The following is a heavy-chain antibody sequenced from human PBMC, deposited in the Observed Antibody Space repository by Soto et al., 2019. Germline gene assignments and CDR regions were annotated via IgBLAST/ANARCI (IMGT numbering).Heavy chain of an antibody. J-gene: IGHJ4*02. Sequence: XETLSLTCAVYGGSFSGYYWSWIRQPPGKGLEWIGEINHSGSTNYNPSLKSRVTISVDTSKNQFSLKLSSVTAADTAVYFCARGGPFSGSYYNDLYYFDYWGQGTLVTVSS. D-gene: IGHD3-10*01. CDR2: INHSGST. V-gene: IGHV4-34*01. CDR1: GGSFSGYY. CDR3: ARGGPFSGSYYNDLYYFDY.